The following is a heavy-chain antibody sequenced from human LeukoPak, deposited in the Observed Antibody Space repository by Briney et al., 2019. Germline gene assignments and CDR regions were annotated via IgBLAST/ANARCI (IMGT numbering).Heavy chain of an antibody. CDR2: IYYSGST. V-gene: IGHV4-30-4*01. CDR1: GGSISSGDYY. CDR3: ARGDYYGSGSYYYYYGMDV. D-gene: IGHD3-10*01. Sequence: PSETLSLTCTVSGGSISSGDYYWSWIRQPPWKGLEWIGYIYYSGSTYYNPSLKSRVTISVDTSKNQFSLKLSSVTAADTAVYYCARGDYYGSGSYYYYYGMDVWGQGTTVTVSS. J-gene: IGHJ6*02.